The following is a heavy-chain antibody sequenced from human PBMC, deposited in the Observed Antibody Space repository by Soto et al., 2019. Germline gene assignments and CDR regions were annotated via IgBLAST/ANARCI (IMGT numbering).Heavy chain of an antibody. J-gene: IGHJ6*02. D-gene: IGHD6-13*01. Sequence: QVQLVQSGAEVKKPGSSVKVSCKASGGTFSSYAISWVRQAPGQGLEWMGGIIPIFGTANYAQKFQGRVTITAEESTSTAYMELSSLRSEDTAVYYCARASIAAAGPYYYYYGMDVWGQGTTVTVSS. V-gene: IGHV1-69*01. CDR3: ARASIAAAGPYYYYYGMDV. CDR1: GGTFSSYA. CDR2: IIPIFGTA.